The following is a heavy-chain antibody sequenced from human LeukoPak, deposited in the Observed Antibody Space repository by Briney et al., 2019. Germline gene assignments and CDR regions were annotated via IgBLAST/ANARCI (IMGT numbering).Heavy chain of an antibody. J-gene: IGHJ6*02. CDR3: AREFVVVVAANPRNYYYYYGMDA. CDR2: IIPIFGTA. Sequence: GASVNVSCKASGGTFSSYAISWVRQAPGQGLEWMGGIIPIFGTANYAQKFQGRVTITADESTSTAYMELSSLRSEDTAVYYCAREFVVVVAANPRNYYYYYGMDAWGQGTTVTVSS. V-gene: IGHV1-69*01. CDR1: GGTFSSYA. D-gene: IGHD2-15*01.